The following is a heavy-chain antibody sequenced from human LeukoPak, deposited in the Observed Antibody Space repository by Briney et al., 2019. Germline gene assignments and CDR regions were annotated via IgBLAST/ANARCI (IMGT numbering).Heavy chain of an antibody. D-gene: IGHD2-2*01. V-gene: IGHV3-7*01. CDR2: LNQDGGGK. Sequence: GGSLRLSCAASGFTFTTYWMTWVRQPPGKGLEWVAHLNQDGGGKYYVDSVRGRFTISRDNAKNSVDLLMNNVRAEDTAVYYCARAAPYDCSSTACTLMDYWGHGTLVTVSS. CDR3: ARAAPYDCSSTACTLMDY. CDR1: GFTFTTYW. J-gene: IGHJ4*01.